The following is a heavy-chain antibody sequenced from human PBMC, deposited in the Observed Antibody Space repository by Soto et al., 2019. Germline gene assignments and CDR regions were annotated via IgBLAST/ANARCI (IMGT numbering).Heavy chain of an antibody. CDR2: VSYDGSNK. Sequence: QVQLVESGGGVVQPGRSLRLSCAASGFTFSSYGMHWVRQAPGKGLEWVAVVSYDGSNKYYADSVKGRFTISRDNSKNTLYLKMNSLRAEDTPVYYCAKDLRVAGTFDVWGQGTMVTVSS. V-gene: IGHV3-30*18. CDR3: AKDLRVAGTFDV. D-gene: IGHD6-19*01. CDR1: GFTFSSYG. J-gene: IGHJ3*01.